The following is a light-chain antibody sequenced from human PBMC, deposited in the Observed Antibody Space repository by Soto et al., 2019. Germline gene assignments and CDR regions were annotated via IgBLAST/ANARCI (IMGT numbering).Light chain of an antibody. CDR3: CSYTSSTSLI. CDR1: SSDIGGYKY. CDR2: DVN. Sequence: QSALTQPASVSGSPGQSITISCTGTSSDIGGYKYVSWYQQHPGKVPKLLIYDVNNRPSGVSDRFSGSKSGNTASLTISGLQAEDEAEYCCCSYTSSTSLIFGGGTQLTVL. V-gene: IGLV2-14*03. J-gene: IGLJ2*01.